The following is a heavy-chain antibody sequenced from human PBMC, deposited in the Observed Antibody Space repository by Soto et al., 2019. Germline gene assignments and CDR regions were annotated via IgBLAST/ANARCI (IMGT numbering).Heavy chain of an antibody. CDR3: ARDLREPHYFDY. CDR2: IYYSGST. J-gene: IGHJ4*02. Sequence: SETLSLTCPVSGVSISSGDYYWSWIRQPPGKGLEWIGYIYYSGSTYYNPSLKSRVTISVDTSKNQFSLKLSSVTAADTAVYYCARDLREPHYFDYWGQGTLVTVSS. CDR1: GVSISSGDYY. D-gene: IGHD1-26*01. V-gene: IGHV4-30-4*01.